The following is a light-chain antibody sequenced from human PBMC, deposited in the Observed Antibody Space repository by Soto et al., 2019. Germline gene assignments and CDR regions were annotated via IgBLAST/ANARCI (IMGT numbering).Light chain of an antibody. CDR2: GAS. Sequence: EIVMAQSPASLSLSPGEGAALSSRGSQSVGGNLAGDQQKRGQGPRLLIYGASTRAPGTPARFSGSGSGTEFTLTISGLQSEDFAVYSCQQYDNWPWTFGQGTKVDIQ. J-gene: IGKJ1*01. CDR1: QSVGGN. V-gene: IGKV3-15*01. CDR3: QQYDNWPWT.